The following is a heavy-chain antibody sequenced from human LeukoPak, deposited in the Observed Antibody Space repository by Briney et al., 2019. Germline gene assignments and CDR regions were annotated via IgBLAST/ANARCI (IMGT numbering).Heavy chain of an antibody. Sequence: GESLKISCKGSGYSFTSYWIGWVRQMPGKGLEWMGIIYPGDSDTRYSPSFQGQVTISADKSISTAYLQWSSLKASDTAMYYCARHGSVGATPDAFDIWGQGTMVTVSS. V-gene: IGHV5-51*01. D-gene: IGHD1-26*01. CDR3: ARHGSVGATPDAFDI. J-gene: IGHJ3*02. CDR2: IYPGDSDT. CDR1: GYSFTSYW.